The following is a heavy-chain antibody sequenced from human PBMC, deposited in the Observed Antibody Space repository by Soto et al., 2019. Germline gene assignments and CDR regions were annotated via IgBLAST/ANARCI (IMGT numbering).Heavy chain of an antibody. CDR3: ARHVGGVRFLEWLSPYYYYYYGMDV. J-gene: IGHJ6*02. CDR2: IDPSDSYT. D-gene: IGHD3-3*01. Sequence: GESLKISCKGSGYSFTSYWISWVRQMPGKGLEWMGRIDPSDSYTNYSPSFQGHVTISADKSISTAYLQWSSLKASDTAMYYCARHVGGVRFLEWLSPYYYYYYGMDVWGQGTTVTVSS. V-gene: IGHV5-10-1*01. CDR1: GYSFTSYW.